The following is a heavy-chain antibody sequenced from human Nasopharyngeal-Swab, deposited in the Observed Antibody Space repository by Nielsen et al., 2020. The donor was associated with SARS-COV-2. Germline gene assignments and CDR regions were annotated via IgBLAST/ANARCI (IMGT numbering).Heavy chain of an antibody. CDR1: GYTFTSYG. CDR2: ISAYNGNT. CDR3: ARISYSSGYYYYYYYGMDV. Sequence: ASVKVSCKASGYTFTSYGISWVRQAPGQGLEWMGWISAYNGNTNYAQKLRGRVTMTTDTSTSTAYMELRSLRSDDTAVYYCARISYSSGYYYYYYYGMDVWGQGTTVTVSS. D-gene: IGHD3-22*01. V-gene: IGHV1-18*01. J-gene: IGHJ6*02.